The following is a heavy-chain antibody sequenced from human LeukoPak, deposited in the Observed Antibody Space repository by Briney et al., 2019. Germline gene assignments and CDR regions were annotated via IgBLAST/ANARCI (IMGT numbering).Heavy chain of an antibody. CDR2: IYYSGNT. D-gene: IGHD2-2*01. J-gene: IGHJ3*02. V-gene: IGHV4-39*07. CDR1: GVSISSSSYF. CDR3: ARYCSSTSCPGGAFDI. Sequence: PSETLSLTCTVSGVSISSSSYFWGWIRQPPGKGLEWIGSIYYSGNTNYNPSLKSRVTISVDTSKNQFSLKLSSVTAADTAVYYCARYCSSTSCPGGAFDIWGQGTMVTVSS.